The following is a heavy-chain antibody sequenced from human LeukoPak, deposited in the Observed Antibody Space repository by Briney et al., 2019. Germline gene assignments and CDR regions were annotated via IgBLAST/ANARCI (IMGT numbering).Heavy chain of an antibody. CDR2: ISGSGGST. V-gene: IGHV3-23*01. Sequence: SGGSLRLSCAASAFTFSSYAMSWVRQVPGKGLEWVSAISGSGGSTYYADSVKGRFTISRDNSKNTLYLQMNSLRAEDTAVYYCAKDFYGGSYGGYFDYWGQGTLVTVSS. D-gene: IGHD1-26*01. CDR1: AFTFSSYA. J-gene: IGHJ4*02. CDR3: AKDFYGGSYGGYFDY.